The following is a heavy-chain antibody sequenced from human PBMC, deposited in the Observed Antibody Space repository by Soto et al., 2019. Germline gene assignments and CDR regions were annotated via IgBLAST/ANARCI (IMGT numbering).Heavy chain of an antibody. V-gene: IGHV6-1*01. CDR1: GDSVSSNSAA. CDR2: TYYRSKWYS. CDR3: ARGPGRLAH. Sequence: QVQLQQSGPGLVKPSQTLSLTCAISGDSVSSNSAAWNWIRQSPSRDLEWLGRTYYRSKWYSYYAASVKSRISISPDTSRNQFSLQLKSVTLEDTAVYYCARGPGRLAHWGQGILVTVSS. D-gene: IGHD2-15*01. J-gene: IGHJ4*02.